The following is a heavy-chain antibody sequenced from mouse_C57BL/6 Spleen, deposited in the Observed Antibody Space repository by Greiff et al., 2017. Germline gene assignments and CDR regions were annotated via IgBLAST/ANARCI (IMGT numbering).Heavy chain of an antibody. D-gene: IGHD2-2*01. CDR1: GFSLTSYA. Sequence: VQLQESGPGLVAPSQSLSITCTVSGFSLTSYAISWVRQPPGKGLEWLGVIWTGGGTNYNSALKSRLSISKDNSKSQVFLKMNSLQTDDTARYYCARIYYGYETSWFAYWGQGTLVTVSA. CDR2: IWTGGGT. CDR3: ARIYYGYETSWFAY. V-gene: IGHV2-9-1*01. J-gene: IGHJ3*01.